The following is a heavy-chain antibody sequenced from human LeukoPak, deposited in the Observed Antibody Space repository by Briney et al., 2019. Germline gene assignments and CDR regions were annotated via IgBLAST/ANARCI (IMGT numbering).Heavy chain of an antibody. Sequence: PVGSLRLSCAASGFTLSSYWMSSVREAPGKGLEWVANIKQDGRVQYYVDSVKGRFTISRDNAKNSLYLQMNSLRAEDTAVYYCARVGGYDGPGFFDYWGQGTLVTVSS. CDR3: ARVGGYDGPGFFDY. D-gene: IGHD5-12*01. V-gene: IGHV3-7*01. CDR1: GFTLSSYW. CDR2: IKQDGRVQ. J-gene: IGHJ4*02.